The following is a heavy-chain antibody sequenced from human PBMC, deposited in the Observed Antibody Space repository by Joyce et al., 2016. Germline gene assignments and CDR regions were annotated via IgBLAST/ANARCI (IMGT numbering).Heavy chain of an antibody. V-gene: IGHV4-34*01. J-gene: IGHJ5*02. CDR1: GGSVRGYY. D-gene: IGHD2-2*01. Sequence: QVQLQQWGAGLLQPSETLSLTCAVYGGSVRGYYCGWLLQPPGKGLEWIGEIKYSGTTNYNPSLKSRVTISVETSKNQFSLKLTSVTAADTAIYYCARVVVDTSCYQAWGQGTLVTVSS. CDR3: ARVVVDTSCYQA. CDR2: IKYSGTT.